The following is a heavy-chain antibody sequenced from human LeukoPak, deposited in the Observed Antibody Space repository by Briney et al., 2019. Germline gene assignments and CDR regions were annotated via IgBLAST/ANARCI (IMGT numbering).Heavy chain of an antibody. D-gene: IGHD4-17*01. Sequence: SETLSLTCTVSGGSISSDYWSWIRQPAGKGLEWIGHIYTSGSTDYNPSLKSRVTMSVDTSKNQFSLKLSSVTTADTAVYYCARGDMTTVTTMGYWGQGTLVTVSS. CDR3: ARGDMTTVTTMGY. CDR1: GGSISSDY. CDR2: IYTSGST. V-gene: IGHV4-4*07. J-gene: IGHJ4*02.